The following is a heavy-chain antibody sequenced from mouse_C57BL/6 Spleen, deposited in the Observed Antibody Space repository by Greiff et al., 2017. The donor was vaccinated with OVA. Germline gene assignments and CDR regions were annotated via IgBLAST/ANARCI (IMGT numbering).Heavy chain of an antibody. J-gene: IGHJ3*01. V-gene: IGHV1-82*01. CDR1: GYAFSSSW. CDR2: IYPGDGDT. CDR3: ARSGDWDGRTWFAY. Sequence: QVQLQQSGPELVKPGASVKISCKASGYAFSSSWMNWVKQRPGKGLEWIGRIYPGDGDTNYNGKFKGKATLTADKSSSTAYMQLSSLTSEDSAVYFCARSGDWDGRTWFAYWGQGTLVTVSA. D-gene: IGHD4-1*01.